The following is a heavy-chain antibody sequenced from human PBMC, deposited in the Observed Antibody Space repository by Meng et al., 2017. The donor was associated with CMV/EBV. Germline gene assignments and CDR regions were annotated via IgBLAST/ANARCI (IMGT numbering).Heavy chain of an antibody. CDR1: GGSISSYY. V-gene: IGHV4-4*07. CDR2: IYTSGST. D-gene: IGHD3-22*01. J-gene: IGHJ4*02. CDR3: ARGGLYYYDSSGYFDY. Sequence: QLQVQEAGPGLVSPSGTSSLTCTVSGGSISSYYWSWIRQPAGKGLEWIGRIYTSGSTNYNPSLKSRVTMSVDTSKNQFSLKLSSVTAADTAVYYCARGGLYYYDSSGYFDYWGQGTLVTVSS.